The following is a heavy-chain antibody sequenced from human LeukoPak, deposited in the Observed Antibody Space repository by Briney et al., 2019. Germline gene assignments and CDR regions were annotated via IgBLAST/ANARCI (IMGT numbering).Heavy chain of an antibody. CDR1: GGSFSGYY. CDR3: ARYSSGWLYYFDY. D-gene: IGHD6-19*01. J-gene: IGHJ4*02. V-gene: IGHV4-34*01. Sequence: ETLSLTFAVYGGSFSGYYWSWIRQPPGKGLEWIGEINHSGSTNYNPSLKSRVTISVDTSKNQFSLKLSSVTAADTAVYYCARYSSGWLYYFDYWGQGTLVTVSS. CDR2: INHSGST.